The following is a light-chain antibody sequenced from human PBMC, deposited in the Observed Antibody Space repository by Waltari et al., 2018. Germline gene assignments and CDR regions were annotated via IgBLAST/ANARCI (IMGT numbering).Light chain of an antibody. Sequence: QSALTQPRSVSGSPGQSVTISCTGSSSDVGGYIYVSWYHHQPGRAPKVMIYDVDKRRSGVPVRFAGSQSGKTASLTISGLQAEDEGDYYCCSYAGRYTFVFGSGTKVTVL. V-gene: IGLV2-11*01. J-gene: IGLJ1*01. CDR1: SSDVGGYIY. CDR2: DVD. CDR3: CSYAGRYTFV.